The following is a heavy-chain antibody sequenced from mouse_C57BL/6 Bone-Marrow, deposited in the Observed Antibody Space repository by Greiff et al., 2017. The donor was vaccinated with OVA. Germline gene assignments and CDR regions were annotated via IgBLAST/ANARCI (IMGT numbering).Heavy chain of an antibody. CDR1: GFTIKDDY. J-gene: IGHJ2*01. Sequence: VQLQQSGAELVRPGASVKLSCTASGFTIKDDYMHWVKQRPEQGLEWIGWIDPENGDTEYASKFQGKATITADTSSNTAYLQLSSLTSEDTAVYYCTTDGYYDYWGQGTTLTVSS. D-gene: IGHD2-3*01. CDR2: IDPENGDT. CDR3: TTDGYYDY. V-gene: IGHV14-4*01.